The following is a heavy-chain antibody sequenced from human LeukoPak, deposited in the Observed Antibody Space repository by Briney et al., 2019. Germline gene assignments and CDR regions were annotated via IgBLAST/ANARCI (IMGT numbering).Heavy chain of an antibody. Sequence: SETLSLTCAVYGGSFSGYYWSWIRQPPGKGLEWIGYIYYSGSPNYNPSLKSRVTISVDTSKNQFSLKLSSVTAADTAVYYCASYEYGGWFDYWGQGTLVTVSS. CDR1: GGSFSGYY. CDR2: IYYSGSP. J-gene: IGHJ4*02. V-gene: IGHV4-59*08. CDR3: ASYEYGGWFDY. D-gene: IGHD3-16*01.